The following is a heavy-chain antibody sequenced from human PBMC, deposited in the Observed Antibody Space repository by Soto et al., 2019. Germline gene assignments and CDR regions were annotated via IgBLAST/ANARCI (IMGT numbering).Heavy chain of an antibody. CDR1: GYTFSSYG. Sequence: QVQLVQSGAEVKRAGASVKVSCKASGYTFSSYGLSWVRQPPGQGLEWMGWISDYNGNTHYAQKFQGRVIMTTDTSMRTAYMELRSLRSDDTAVYFCAREGYYYGSGTYSPPRYYGMDVWGQGTTVTVSS. CDR2: ISDYNGNT. CDR3: AREGYYYGSGTYSPPRYYGMDV. J-gene: IGHJ6*02. V-gene: IGHV1-18*01. D-gene: IGHD3-10*01.